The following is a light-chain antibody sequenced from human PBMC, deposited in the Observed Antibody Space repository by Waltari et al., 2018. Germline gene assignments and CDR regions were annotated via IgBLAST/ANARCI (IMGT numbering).Light chain of an antibody. J-gene: IGKJ1*01. CDR2: GAS. CDR3: QQYGSFWT. Sequence: EIVLTQSPGTLPLSPGERATLSCRASQSVSSNFLAWYQQKPGQAPRLLIYGASSRATGIPDRFSGSGSGTDFTLTISRLEPEDFAVYYCQQYGSFWTFGQGTKVEIK. CDR1: QSVSSNF. V-gene: IGKV3-20*01.